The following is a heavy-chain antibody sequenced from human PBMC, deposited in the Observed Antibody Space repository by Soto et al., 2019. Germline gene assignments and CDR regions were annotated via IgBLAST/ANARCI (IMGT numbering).Heavy chain of an antibody. CDR3: ARPTRNFRYCFYATAV. CDR1: GYTFTDYW. V-gene: IGHV5-51*01. J-gene: IGHJ6*02. CDR2: IYPGDSDT. Sequence: PGESLKISCKGSGYTFTDYWIGWVRQLPGKGLEWMGIIYPGDSDTRYSPSFQGHVTITVDKSTSTAYLQWNTLKASDTAMYYCARPTRNFRYCFYATAVGGQGIRVAFYS.